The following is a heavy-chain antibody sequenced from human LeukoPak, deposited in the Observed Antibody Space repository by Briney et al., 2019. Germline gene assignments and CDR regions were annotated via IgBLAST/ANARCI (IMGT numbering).Heavy chain of an antibody. CDR1: GASISTYY. CDR2: IYTSGST. J-gene: IGHJ4*02. CDR3: ARTAVVTATFDY. D-gene: IGHD2-21*02. Sequence: NPSETLSLTCTVSGASISTYYWSWIRQPAGKGLEWIGRIYTSGSTSYNPSLKSRVTMSVDTSKNQLSLKLSSVTAADTAVYYCARTAVVTATFDYWGQGTLVTVSS. V-gene: IGHV4-4*07.